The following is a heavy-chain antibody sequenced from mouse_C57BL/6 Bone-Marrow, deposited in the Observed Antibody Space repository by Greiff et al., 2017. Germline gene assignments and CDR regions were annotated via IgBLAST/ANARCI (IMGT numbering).Heavy chain of an antibody. CDR1: GYTFTSYW. Sequence: QVQLQQPGAELVKPGASVKMSCKASGYTFTSYWITWVKQRPGQGLEWIGDIYPGSGSTNYNEKFKSKATLTVDTSSSTAYMQLSSLTSEDSAVDYCERAEDSNYYWYFDVWGTGTTVTVSS. J-gene: IGHJ1*03. D-gene: IGHD2-5*01. CDR3: ERAEDSNYYWYFDV. CDR2: IYPGSGST. V-gene: IGHV1-55*01.